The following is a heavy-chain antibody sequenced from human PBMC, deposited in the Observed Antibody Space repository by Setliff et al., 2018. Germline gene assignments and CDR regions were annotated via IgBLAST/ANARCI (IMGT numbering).Heavy chain of an antibody. CDR2: IYYSGST. Sequence: ETLSLTCTVSGGSISRSSYNWGWIRQPPGKGLEWIGSIYYSGSTYYNPSLKSRVTISVDTSKNQFSPKLSSVTAADTAVYYCARAAGYSSSWYHYYYGMDVWGQGTTVTVSS. J-gene: IGHJ6*02. CDR1: GGSISRSSYN. CDR3: ARAAGYSSSWYHYYYGMDV. V-gene: IGHV4-39*01. D-gene: IGHD6-13*01.